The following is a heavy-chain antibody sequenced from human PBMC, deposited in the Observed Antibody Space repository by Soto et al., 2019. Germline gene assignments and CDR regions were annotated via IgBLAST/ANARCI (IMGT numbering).Heavy chain of an antibody. V-gene: IGHV1-3*01. D-gene: IGHD3-10*01. Sequence: QVQLVQSGAEVKKPGASVKISCKTSGYTFMTYALHWVRQAPGQRPEWMGWINPGNGNTEYSQKLQGRVPITRDTSARTVFMEVANMTSEETAVYYCARVRMLWYGELSHWGQGTQVIVSA. J-gene: IGHJ4*02. CDR2: INPGNGNT. CDR3: ARVRMLWYGELSH. CDR1: GYTFMTYA.